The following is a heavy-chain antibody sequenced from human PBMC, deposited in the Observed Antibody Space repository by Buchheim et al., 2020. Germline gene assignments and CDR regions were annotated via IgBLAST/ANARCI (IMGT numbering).Heavy chain of an antibody. Sequence: QVQLVESGGGVVQPGRSLRLSCAASGFTFSSYAMHWVRQAPGKGLEWVADISYDGSNKYYADSVKGRFTLSRDNSKNKLYLQMNSLRAEDTAVYYCARDYYDFWSGYYTGGWFDPWGQGTL. CDR3: ARDYYDFWSGYYTGGWFDP. J-gene: IGHJ5*02. D-gene: IGHD3-3*01. V-gene: IGHV3-30*04. CDR2: ISYDGSNK. CDR1: GFTFSSYA.